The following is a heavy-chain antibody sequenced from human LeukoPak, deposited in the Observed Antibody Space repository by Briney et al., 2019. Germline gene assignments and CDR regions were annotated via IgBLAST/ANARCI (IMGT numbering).Heavy chain of an antibody. CDR3: ARTDYDILTGARMDV. J-gene: IGHJ6*04. CDR1: GYTFTDYY. D-gene: IGHD3-9*01. CDR2: ISAYNANT. Sequence: GASVKVSCKASGYTFTDYYMHWVRQAPGQGLEWMGWISAYNANTNYAQKFQGRVTMTTDTSTSTVYMELRSLGSDDTAIYYCARTDYDILTGARMDVWGKGTTVTVSS. V-gene: IGHV1-18*04.